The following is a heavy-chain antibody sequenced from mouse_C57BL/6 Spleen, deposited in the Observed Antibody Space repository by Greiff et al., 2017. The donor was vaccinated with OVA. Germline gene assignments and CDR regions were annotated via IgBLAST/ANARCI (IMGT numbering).Heavy chain of an antibody. Sequence: QVHLQQSGAELARPGASVKMSCKSSGYTFTCYTMPWVKQRPGQGLEWIGYINPSSGYTKYTHKFKDQATLTADKSSSTDYLQLSSLTSEDSSDYYCANAPDGYYHWYSDVWGTGTTVTVAS. CDR3: ANAPDGYYHWYSDV. V-gene: IGHV1-4*01. D-gene: IGHD2-3*01. J-gene: IGHJ1*03. CDR1: GYTFTCYT. CDR2: INPSSGYT.